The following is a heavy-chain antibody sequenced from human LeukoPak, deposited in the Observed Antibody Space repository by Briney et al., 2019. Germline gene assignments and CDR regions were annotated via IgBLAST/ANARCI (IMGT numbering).Heavy chain of an antibody. CDR1: GYSFTNYW. CDR3: ARRRYYDSSGYFDF. V-gene: IGHV5-51*01. Sequence: GESPKISCKGSGYSFTNYWIGWVRQMPGKGLEWMGIIYPGDSDTRYSPSFQGQVTISADKSISTAYLQWSSLKASDTAMYYCARRRYYDSSGYFDFWGQGTLVTVSS. J-gene: IGHJ4*02. CDR2: IYPGDSDT. D-gene: IGHD3-22*01.